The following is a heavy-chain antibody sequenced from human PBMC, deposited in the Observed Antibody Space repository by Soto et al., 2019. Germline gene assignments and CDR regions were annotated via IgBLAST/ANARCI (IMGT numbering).Heavy chain of an antibody. Sequence: EVQLVESGGGLVNXGXXXXXSCAASGFTFSYYPLHWVRRAPGKGLEWVSSISGIRDYIRYADSVKGRFTISRDNAKTSLYLQMNSLTAEDTAVYYCAREGVHNYTEYYFDYWGQGTLVTVSS. CDR3: AREGVHNYTEYYFDY. CDR2: ISGIRDYI. CDR1: GFTFSYYP. D-gene: IGHD3-10*01. V-gene: IGHV3-21*06. J-gene: IGHJ4*02.